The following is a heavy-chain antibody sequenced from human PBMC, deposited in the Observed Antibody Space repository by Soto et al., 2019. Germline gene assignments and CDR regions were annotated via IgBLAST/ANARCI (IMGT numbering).Heavy chain of an antibody. J-gene: IGHJ4*02. V-gene: IGHV6-1*01. CDR2: TFYRSKWKN. CDR1: GDNVSSNPAA. CDR3: ARDGKGCAFDY. Sequence: SQTVSLTCAISGDNVSSNPAAWNCIKQSPSRGLEWLGRTFYRSKWKNDYALSVKSRLSVNPDTSKNQFSLQLNSVTPEDTAVYYCARDGKGCAFDYWGPGILVTGSS.